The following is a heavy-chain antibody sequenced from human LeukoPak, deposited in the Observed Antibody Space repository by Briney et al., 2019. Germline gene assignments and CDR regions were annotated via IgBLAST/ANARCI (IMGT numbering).Heavy chain of an antibody. J-gene: IGHJ4*02. Sequence: GGSLRLSCAASGFTFSSYWMHWVRQAPGKGLVWVSRINSDGSSTSYADSVKGRFTISRNNAKNTLYLQMNSLRAEDTAVYYCASWEVPAVMPQDYWGQGTLVTVSS. CDR2: INSDGSST. D-gene: IGHD2-2*01. V-gene: IGHV3-74*01. CDR1: GFTFSSYW. CDR3: ASWEVPAVMPQDY.